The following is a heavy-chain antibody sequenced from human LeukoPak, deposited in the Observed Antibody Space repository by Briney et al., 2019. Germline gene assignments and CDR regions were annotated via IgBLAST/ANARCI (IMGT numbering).Heavy chain of an antibody. V-gene: IGHV4-59*01. J-gene: IGHJ3*02. CDR3: AATKIAAAANDAFDI. Sequence: PSETLSLTCTVSGGSISSYYWSWIRQPPGKGLEWIGYIYYSGSTNYNPSLKSRVTISVDTSKNQFSLKLSSVTAADTAVYYCAATKIAAAANDAFDIWGQGTMVTVSS. CDR2: IYYSGST. CDR1: GGSISSYY. D-gene: IGHD6-13*01.